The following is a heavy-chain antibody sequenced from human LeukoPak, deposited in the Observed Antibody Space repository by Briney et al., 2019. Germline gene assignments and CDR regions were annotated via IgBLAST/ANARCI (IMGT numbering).Heavy chain of an antibody. Sequence: PGGSLRLSCAASGLTLRSYWMSCVPQAPGKGREGVSNIKQDGSEKYYVDSVKGRLTISRDNAKNSLYLQMTSLRAEDTAVYYCARDQWAAGTILLDYWGQGTLVTVSS. CDR2: IKQDGSEK. D-gene: IGHD6-19*01. V-gene: IGHV3-7*01. J-gene: IGHJ4*02. CDR3: ARDQWAAGTILLDY. CDR1: GLTLRSYW.